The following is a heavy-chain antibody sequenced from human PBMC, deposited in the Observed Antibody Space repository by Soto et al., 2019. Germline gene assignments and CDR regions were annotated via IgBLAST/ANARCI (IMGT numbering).Heavy chain of an antibody. Sequence: GGSLRLSCAASGFTFSSYGMHWVRQAPGTGMEWVAVISYDGSNKYYADSVKGRFTISRDNSKNTLYLQMNSLRAEDTAVYYCAKDKFTFYYDSSGYHPYNWSDPWGQGTLVTVSS. CDR2: ISYDGSNK. J-gene: IGHJ5*02. D-gene: IGHD3-22*01. V-gene: IGHV3-30*18. CDR1: GFTFSSYG. CDR3: AKDKFTFYYDSSGYHPYNWSDP.